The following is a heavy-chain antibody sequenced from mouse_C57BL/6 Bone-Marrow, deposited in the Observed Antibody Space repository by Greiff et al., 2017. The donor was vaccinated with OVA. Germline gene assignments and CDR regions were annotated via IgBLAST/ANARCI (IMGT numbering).Heavy chain of an antibody. D-gene: IGHD4-1*01. CDR2: IYPGSGNT. J-gene: IGHJ4*01. Sequence: QVQLQQSGPELVKPGASVKISCKASGYSFTSYYIHWVKQRPGQGLAWIGWIYPGSGNTKYNEKFKGKATLTADTSSSTAYMQLSSLTSEDSAVYYCARVDWDGYAMDYWGQGTSVTVSS. CDR3: ARVDWDGYAMDY. V-gene: IGHV1-66*01. CDR1: GYSFTSYY.